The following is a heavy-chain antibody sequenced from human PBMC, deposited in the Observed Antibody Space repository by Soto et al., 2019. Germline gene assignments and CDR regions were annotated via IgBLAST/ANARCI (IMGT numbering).Heavy chain of an antibody. J-gene: IGHJ4*02. CDR1: GGSISSSNW. Sequence: PSETLSLTCAVSGGSISSSNWWSWVRQPPGKGLEWIGEIYHSGSTNYSPSLKSRVTISVDKSKNQFSLKLSSVTAADTAVYYCARTYYDILTGYYRSPYFDYWGQGTLVTVSS. D-gene: IGHD3-9*01. V-gene: IGHV4-4*02. CDR3: ARTYYDILTGYYRSPYFDY. CDR2: IYHSGST.